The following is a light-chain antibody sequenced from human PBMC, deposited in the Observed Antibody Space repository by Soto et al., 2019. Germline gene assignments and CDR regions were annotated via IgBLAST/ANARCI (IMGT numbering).Light chain of an antibody. CDR1: SSDVGGYNY. CDR3: SSYTTSNTYV. V-gene: IGLV2-14*01. CDR2: EVS. Sequence: QSSLTHPASLSGYPGQSITISCPGRSSDVGGYNYVSWYQQHPGKAPKFMIYEVSRRPSGVSNRFSGSKSGNTASLTVSGLQAEDEADYYCSSYTTSNTYVFATGTKVTGL. J-gene: IGLJ1*01.